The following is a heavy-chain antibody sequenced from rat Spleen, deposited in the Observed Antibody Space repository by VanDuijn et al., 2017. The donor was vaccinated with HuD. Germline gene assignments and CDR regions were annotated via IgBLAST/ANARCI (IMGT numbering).Heavy chain of an antibody. D-gene: IGHD1-2*01. CDR3: TRDDYSCYIYYYVMDA. J-gene: IGHJ4*01. CDR2: ITNTGGSI. CDR1: GFTFNNYW. V-gene: IGHV5-31*01. Sequence: EVQLVESGGGLVQPGRSLKLSCVASGFTFNNYWMSWIRQAPGKGLEWVASITNTGGSIYYPDSVKGRFTISSDNAQNTLYLQMNSLRSEDTGTYYCTRDDYSCYIYYYVMDAWGQGASVTVSS.